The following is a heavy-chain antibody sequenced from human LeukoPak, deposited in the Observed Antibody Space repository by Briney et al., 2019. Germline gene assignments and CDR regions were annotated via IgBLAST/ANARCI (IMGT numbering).Heavy chain of an antibody. CDR2: IWYDGSNK. D-gene: IGHD3-22*01. CDR1: GFTFSSYG. V-gene: IGHV3-33*01. CDR3: ASGYDSSGGAFDI. Sequence: SGGSLRLSCAASGFTFSSYGMHWVRQAPGKGLEWVAVIWYDGSNKYYADSVKGRFTISRDKSKNTLYLQMNSLRAEDTAVYYCASGYDSSGGAFDIWGQGTMVTVSS. J-gene: IGHJ3*02.